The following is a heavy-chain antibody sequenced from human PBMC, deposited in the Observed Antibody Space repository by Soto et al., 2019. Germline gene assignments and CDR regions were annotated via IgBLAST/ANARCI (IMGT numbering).Heavy chain of an antibody. CDR1: GFTFSNAW. D-gene: IGHD6-19*01. V-gene: IGHV3-15*01. Sequence: EVQLVESGGDLVKPGESLRLSCAASGFTFSNAWMSWFRQAPGNGLEWVGSIKSKSDGGTTDYAAPVKGRFTISRDDSKNTLYLQMSSLKTEDTAVYYCTTHASSGWYGVGSDYWGQGTLVTVSS. CDR3: TTHASSGWYGVGSDY. CDR2: IKSKSDGGTT. J-gene: IGHJ4*02.